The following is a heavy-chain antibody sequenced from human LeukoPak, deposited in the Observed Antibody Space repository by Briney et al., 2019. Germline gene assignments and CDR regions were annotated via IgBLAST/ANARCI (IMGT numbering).Heavy chain of an antibody. Sequence: GGSLRLSCAASGFTSSSYGMHWVRQAPGKGLEWVANIKQDGSEKYYVDSVKGRFTISRDNAKNSLYLQMNSLRAEDTAVYYCARAASSHYYDSTPYWGQGTLVTVSS. CDR2: IKQDGSEK. D-gene: IGHD3-22*01. V-gene: IGHV3-7*01. CDR3: ARAASSHYYDSTPY. J-gene: IGHJ4*02. CDR1: GFTSSSYG.